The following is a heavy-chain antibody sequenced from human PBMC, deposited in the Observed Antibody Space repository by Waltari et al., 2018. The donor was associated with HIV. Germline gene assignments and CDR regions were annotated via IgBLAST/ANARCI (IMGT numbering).Heavy chain of an antibody. J-gene: IGHJ5*02. CDR3: ARDSRDSSWSLNVFDP. CDR2: ISSSDPCT. V-gene: IGHV3-21*01. D-gene: IGHD6-13*01. Sequence: EVQLVESGGGPVKPGGSLRLSCRVSGFTFNSYSLHWVRQAPGKGVEWISSISSSDPCTHYAGSVQGRFTISRDNANKSVDLQQNSLRAEHTALYYCARDSRDSSWSLNVFDPWGQGPLVTVSS. CDR1: GFTFNSYS.